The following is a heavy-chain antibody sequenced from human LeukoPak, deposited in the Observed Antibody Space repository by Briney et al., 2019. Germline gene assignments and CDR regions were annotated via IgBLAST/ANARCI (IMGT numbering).Heavy chain of an antibody. CDR1: GSTFSSYV. CDR3: ARDPTLYGDYEYYFDY. D-gene: IGHD4-17*01. J-gene: IGHJ4*02. Sequence: GGSLRLSCVASGSTFSSYVMHWVRQAPGKGLEWVAVISYDGSNKYYADSVKGRFTISRDNSKNTLYLQMNSLRAEDTAVYYCARDPTLYGDYEYYFDYWGQGTLVTVSS. V-gene: IGHV3-30-3*01. CDR2: ISYDGSNK.